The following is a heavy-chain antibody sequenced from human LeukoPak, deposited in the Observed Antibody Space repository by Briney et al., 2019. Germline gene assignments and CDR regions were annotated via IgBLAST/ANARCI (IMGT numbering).Heavy chain of an antibody. D-gene: IGHD2-2*01. Sequence: GGSLRLSCAASGFTFSNAWMSWVRQAPGKGLEWVGLTKSKTDGGTTDYAAPVKGRFTISRDDSKNTLYLQMNSLKTEDTAVYYCTTDPRYCSSTSCSEGFDYWSQGTLVTVSS. V-gene: IGHV3-15*01. CDR1: GFTFSNAW. CDR3: TTDPRYCSSTSCSEGFDY. CDR2: TKSKTDGGTT. J-gene: IGHJ4*02.